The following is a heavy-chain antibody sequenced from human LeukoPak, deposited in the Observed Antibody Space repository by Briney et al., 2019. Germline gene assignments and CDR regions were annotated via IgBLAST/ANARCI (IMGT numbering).Heavy chain of an antibody. CDR1: GFTFSDYY. Sequence: GGSLRLSCAASGFTFSDYYMSWIRQAPGKGLEWVSYISSSGSTIYYADSVKGRFTISRDNSKNTLYLQMNSLRAEDTAVYYCAKAERFLEWLSTGDAFDIWGQGTMVTVSS. V-gene: IGHV3-11*01. CDR2: ISSSGSTI. D-gene: IGHD3-3*01. CDR3: AKAERFLEWLSTGDAFDI. J-gene: IGHJ3*02.